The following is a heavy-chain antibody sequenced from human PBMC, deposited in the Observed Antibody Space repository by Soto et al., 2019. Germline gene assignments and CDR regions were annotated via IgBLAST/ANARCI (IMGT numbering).Heavy chain of an antibody. CDR1: GGSFSGYY. V-gene: IGHV4-34*01. CDR2: INHSGST. Sequence: QVQLQQWGAGLLKPSETLSLTCAVYGGSFSGYYWSWIRQPPGKGLEWIGEINHSGSTNYNPSLKSRVTISVDTSKNQFSLKLSSVTAADTAVYYCARVQDKRFGELLLNWFDPWGQGTLVTVSS. D-gene: IGHD3-10*01. J-gene: IGHJ5*02. CDR3: ARVQDKRFGELLLNWFDP.